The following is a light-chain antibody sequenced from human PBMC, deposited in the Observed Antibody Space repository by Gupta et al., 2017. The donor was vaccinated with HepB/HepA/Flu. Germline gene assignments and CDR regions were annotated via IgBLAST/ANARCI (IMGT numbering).Light chain of an antibody. J-gene: IGKJ1*01. CDR1: QSVRITY. Sequence: VLTQSPGTLSLSPGERATLSCRASQSVRITYLAWYQPKPGQAPSLLIYGASSRATGIPDRFSGSGSGTDFTLTISRLAPEDFAVYYCQQDSRSPWTFGQGTKVETK. V-gene: IGKV3-20*01. CDR3: QQDSRSPWT. CDR2: GAS.